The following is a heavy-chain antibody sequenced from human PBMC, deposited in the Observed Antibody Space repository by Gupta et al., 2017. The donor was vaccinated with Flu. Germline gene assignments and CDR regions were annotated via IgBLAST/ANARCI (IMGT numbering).Heavy chain of an antibody. Sequence: QVQLAESGGGVVHPGESLTLSCAASGFRFGIYGMHWVRQSPGKGLEWVAVISYDGSDKRYADSVKGRFTISRDNSKKKLYLELNSLRPEDTGVYHCANSLHDSTGYYEQAMGLWGQGTQVTVSS. D-gene: IGHD3-22*01. V-gene: IGHV3-30*18. CDR2: ISYDGSDK. J-gene: IGHJ4*02. CDR3: ANSLHDSTGYYEQAMGL. CDR1: GFRFGIYG.